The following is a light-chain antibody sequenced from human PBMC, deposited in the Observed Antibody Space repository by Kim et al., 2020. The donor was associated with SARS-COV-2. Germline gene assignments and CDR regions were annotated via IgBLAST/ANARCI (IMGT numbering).Light chain of an antibody. J-gene: IGLJ1*01. Sequence: QSALTQAPSVSESPGQSVTVSCTGTSSDVGSYDYVSWYQHHPDRGPKLIIYDVYKRPSGVPDRFSGSKSGNTASLTISGLQLEDEADYYCSSYAGLYTFVFGTGTKVTVL. CDR1: SSDVGSYDY. V-gene: IGLV2-11*01. CDR2: DVY. CDR3: SSYAGLYTFV.